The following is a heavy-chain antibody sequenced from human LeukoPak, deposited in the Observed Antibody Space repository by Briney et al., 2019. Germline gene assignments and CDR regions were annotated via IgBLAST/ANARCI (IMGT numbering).Heavy chain of an antibody. CDR3: ASSGKDDYFDY. D-gene: IGHD5-24*01. V-gene: IGHV4-61*08. Sequence: SETLSLTCTVSGGSISSGGNYWSWIRQPPGKGLEWIGYIYYSGSTNYNPSLKSRVTISVDTSKNQFSLKLSSVTAADTAVYYCASSGKDDYFDYWGQGTLVTVSS. J-gene: IGHJ4*02. CDR2: IYYSGST. CDR1: GGSISSGGNY.